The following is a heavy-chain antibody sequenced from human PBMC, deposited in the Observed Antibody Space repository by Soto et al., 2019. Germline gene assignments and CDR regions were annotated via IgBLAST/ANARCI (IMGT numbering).Heavy chain of an antibody. V-gene: IGHV1-46*01. D-gene: IGHD3-3*01. Sequence: QVQLVQSGAEVKKPGASVKVSCKASGYTFTSYYMHWVRQAPGQGLEWMGIINPSGGSTSYAQKFQGRVTMTRDTSTSTVYMELSSLRSEDTAVYYCAREINNDFWSGYYSKNWYGMDVWGQGTTVTVSS. CDR2: INPSGGST. J-gene: IGHJ6*02. CDR1: GYTFTSYY. CDR3: AREINNDFWSGYYSKNWYGMDV.